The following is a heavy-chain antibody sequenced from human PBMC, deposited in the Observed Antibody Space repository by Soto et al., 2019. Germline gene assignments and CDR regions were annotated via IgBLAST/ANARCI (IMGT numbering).Heavy chain of an antibody. CDR2: IYYSGST. J-gene: IGHJ6*03. D-gene: IGHD4-17*01. CDR1: GGSISSYY. CDR3: ARRKATTVTTFYYYYYMDV. Sequence: SETLSLTCTVSGGSISSYYWSWIRQPPGKGLEWIGYIYYSGSTNYNPSLKSRVTISVDTSKNQFSLKLSSVTAADTAVYYCARRKATTVTTFYYYYYMDVRGKGTTVTVPS. V-gene: IGHV4-59*08.